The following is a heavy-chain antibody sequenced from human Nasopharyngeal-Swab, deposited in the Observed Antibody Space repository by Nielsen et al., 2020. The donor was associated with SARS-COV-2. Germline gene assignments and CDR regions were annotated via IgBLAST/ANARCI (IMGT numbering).Heavy chain of an antibody. J-gene: IGHJ3*02. CDR1: GYSFPSFL. CDR3: ASLADAFDI. V-gene: IGHV5-10-1*01. CDR2: IDPSDSYT. Sequence: GESLKISCKGSGYSFPSFLISLVRQMPGKGLEWMGRIDPSDSYTNYSPSFQGHVTISADNSISTAYLPWSSLKASDTAMYYCASLADAFDIWGQGTMVTVSS.